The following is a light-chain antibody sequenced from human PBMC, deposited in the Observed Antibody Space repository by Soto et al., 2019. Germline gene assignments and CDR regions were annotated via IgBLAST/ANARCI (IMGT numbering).Light chain of an antibody. CDR2: GAS. V-gene: IGKV3-15*01. CDR1: QSVSSY. CDR3: QQYNNWPSWT. J-gene: IGKJ1*01. Sequence: EKVMTQSPATLSMSPGERATLSCRASQSVSSYLAWYQQKPGQAPRLLIYGASTRDTGIPARFSGSGSGTEFTLTISSLQSEDFAVYYCQQYNNWPSWTFGQGTKVEIK.